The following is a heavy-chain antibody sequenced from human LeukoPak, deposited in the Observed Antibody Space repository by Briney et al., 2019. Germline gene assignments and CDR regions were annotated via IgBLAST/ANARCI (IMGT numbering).Heavy chain of an antibody. CDR2: IYYSGST. CDR3: ATRDIVVVVAASYYFDY. D-gene: IGHD2-15*01. V-gene: IGHV4-59*08. CDR1: GGSISSYY. J-gene: IGHJ4*02. Sequence: SETLSLTCTVSGGSISSYYWSWIRQPPGKGLEWIGYIYYSGSTNYNPSLKSRVTISVDTSKNQFSLKLSSVTAADTAVYYCATRDIVVVVAASYYFDYWGQGTLVTVSS.